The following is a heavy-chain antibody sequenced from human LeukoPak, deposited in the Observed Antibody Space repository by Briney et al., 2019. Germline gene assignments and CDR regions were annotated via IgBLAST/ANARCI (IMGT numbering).Heavy chain of an antibody. CDR2: LKSKTDGGTT. Sequence: GGSLRLSCAASGFIFSNAWMSWVRQAPGKGLEWVGRLKSKTDGGTTDYAAPVKGRFTISRDDSKNTLYLQTNSLKTEDTAVYYCTTDYYDSSGYAIDYWGQGTLVTVSS. CDR1: GFIFSNAW. V-gene: IGHV3-15*01. CDR3: TTDYYDSSGYAIDY. D-gene: IGHD3-22*01. J-gene: IGHJ4*02.